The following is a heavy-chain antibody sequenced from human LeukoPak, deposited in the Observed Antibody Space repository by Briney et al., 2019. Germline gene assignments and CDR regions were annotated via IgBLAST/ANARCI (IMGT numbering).Heavy chain of an antibody. CDR2: ISGSGGST. J-gene: IGHJ4*02. V-gene: IGHV3-23*01. D-gene: IGHD1-26*01. Sequence: GGSLRLSCAASGFTFSSYAMIWVRQAPGKGLEWVSAISGSGGSTYYADSVKGRFTISRDNSKNTLYLQMNSLRAEDTAVYYCAKVSAEWELHPFDYWGQGTLVTVSS. CDR1: GFTFSSYA. CDR3: AKVSAEWELHPFDY.